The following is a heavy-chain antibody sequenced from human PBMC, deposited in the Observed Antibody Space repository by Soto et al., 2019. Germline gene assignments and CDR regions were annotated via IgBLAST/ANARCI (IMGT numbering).Heavy chain of an antibody. V-gene: IGHV3-30*12. D-gene: IGHD3-10*01. CDR1: GFTLMSYG. CDR2: TSFDGSKT. J-gene: IGHJ4*02. Sequence: GGSLRLSCAASGFTLMSYGMHWVRQAPGKGLEWVADTSFDGSKTNYAQSVKGRFSVSRDTSSNTLYLQMNSLRAEDTAVYFCARDLSFGTTWPGYWGQGTLVTVSS. CDR3: ARDLSFGTTWPGY.